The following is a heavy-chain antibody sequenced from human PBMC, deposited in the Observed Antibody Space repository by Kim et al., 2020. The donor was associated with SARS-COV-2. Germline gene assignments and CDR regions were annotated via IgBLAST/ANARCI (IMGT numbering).Heavy chain of an antibody. J-gene: IGHJ2*01. CDR1: GYTFTSYA. D-gene: IGHD6-19*01. CDR3: ARAHPVAGTSYFDL. V-gene: IGHV1-3*01. Sequence: ASVKVSCKASGYTFTSYAMHWVRQAPGQRLEWMGWINAGNGNTKYSQKFQGRVTITRDTSASTAYMELSSLRSEDTAVYYCARAHPVAGTSYFDLWGRGTLVTVSS. CDR2: INAGNGNT.